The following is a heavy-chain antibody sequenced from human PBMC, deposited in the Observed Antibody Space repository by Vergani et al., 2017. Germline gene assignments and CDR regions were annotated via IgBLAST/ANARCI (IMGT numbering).Heavy chain of an antibody. CDR3: AKVGWMYGSGSYLPPYFDY. Sequence: EVQLLESGGGLVQPGGSLRLSCAASGFTFSSYAMSWVRQAPGKGLEWVSAISGSGGSTYDSDSVKGRFTISRDNSKNTLYLQMNSLRAEDTAVYYCAKVGWMYGSGSYLPPYFDYWGQGTLVTVSS. J-gene: IGHJ4*02. D-gene: IGHD3-10*01. CDR2: ISGSGGST. V-gene: IGHV3-23*01. CDR1: GFTFSSYA.